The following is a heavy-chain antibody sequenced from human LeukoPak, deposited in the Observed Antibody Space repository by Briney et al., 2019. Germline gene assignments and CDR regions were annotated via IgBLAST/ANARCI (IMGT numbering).Heavy chain of an antibody. D-gene: IGHD3-22*01. V-gene: IGHV5-51*01. J-gene: IGHJ1*01. CDR1: GYSFANYW. CDR2: IYPADSDT. CDR3: ARVDSSGYYYNAAVGYFQH. Sequence: GESLKISCKGSGYSFANYWIGWVRQMPGKGLEWMGIIYPADSDTGYSPSFQGQVTISADKSINLAYLQWSSLEASDTAMYYCARVDSSGYYYNAAVGYFQHWGQGTLVTVSS.